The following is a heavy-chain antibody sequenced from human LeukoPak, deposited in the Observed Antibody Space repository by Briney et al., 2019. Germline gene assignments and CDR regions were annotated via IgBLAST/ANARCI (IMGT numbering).Heavy chain of an antibody. CDR1: GFTFNRYA. J-gene: IGHJ4*02. D-gene: IGHD3-22*01. CDR3: AKDEGGITMIEPNYYFDY. V-gene: IGHV3-30*02. CDR2: IRYDGSDK. Sequence: GGFLRLSWAASGFTFNRYAMHWVRQAPGKGLEWVAFIRYDGSDKYYADSVKGRFTISRDNSKNTLYLQMNSLRAEDTAVYYCAKDEGGITMIEPNYYFDYWGQGTLVTVST.